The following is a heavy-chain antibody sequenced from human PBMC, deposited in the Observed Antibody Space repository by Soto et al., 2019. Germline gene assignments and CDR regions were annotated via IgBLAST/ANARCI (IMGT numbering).Heavy chain of an antibody. Sequence: ASVKVSCKASGYTFTSYAMHWVRQAPGQRLEWMGWINAGNGNTKYSQKFQGRVTITRDTSASTAYMELSSLRAEDTALYYCAKAGFWSGYYSLVDYWGQGTLVTVSS. D-gene: IGHD3-3*01. J-gene: IGHJ4*02. CDR2: INAGNGNT. V-gene: IGHV1-3*01. CDR3: AKAGFWSGYYSLVDY. CDR1: GYTFTSYA.